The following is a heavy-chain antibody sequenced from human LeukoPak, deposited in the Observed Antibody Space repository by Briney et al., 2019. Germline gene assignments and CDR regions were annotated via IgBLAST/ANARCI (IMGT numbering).Heavy chain of an antibody. V-gene: IGHV4-34*01. Sequence: KPSETLPLTCAVYGGSFSGYYWSWIRQPPGKGLEWIGEINHSGSTNYNPSLKSRVTISVDMSKNQFSLRLSSVTAADTAVYYCARGQRGYSSSWFDPWGQGTLVTVSS. D-gene: IGHD6-13*01. J-gene: IGHJ5*02. CDR2: INHSGST. CDR3: ARGQRGYSSSWFDP. CDR1: GGSFSGYY.